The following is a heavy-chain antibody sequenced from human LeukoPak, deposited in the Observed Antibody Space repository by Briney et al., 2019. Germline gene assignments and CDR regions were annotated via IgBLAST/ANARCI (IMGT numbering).Heavy chain of an antibody. V-gene: IGHV3-23*01. D-gene: IGHD6-13*01. CDR2: ISGSGGST. CDR1: GFTFSSYA. Sequence: GGSLRLSCADSGFTFSSYAMSWVRQAPGKGLKWVSAISGSGGSTYYAGSVKGRFTISRDNSKNTLYLQMNSLRAEDTAVYYCAKHQDIAAAGTTDYWGQGTLVTVSS. CDR3: AKHQDIAAAGTTDY. J-gene: IGHJ4*02.